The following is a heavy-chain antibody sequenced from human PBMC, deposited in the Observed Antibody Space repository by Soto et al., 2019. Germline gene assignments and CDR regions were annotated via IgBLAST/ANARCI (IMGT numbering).Heavy chain of an antibody. J-gene: IGHJ3*01. V-gene: IGHV1-69*01. CDR1: GGTFSSFA. CDR3: ARDYGRQAPGL. D-gene: IGHD3-10*01. Sequence: QVQLVQSGSEVKKPGSSVKVSCKVSGGTFSSFAISWVRQAPGQGLEWIGGIIPAIGTPDHAPKFRGRVTITADESTSTAYLELSSLTSNDTAAYFCARDYGRQAPGLWGKGTKVTVSS. CDR2: IIPAIGTP.